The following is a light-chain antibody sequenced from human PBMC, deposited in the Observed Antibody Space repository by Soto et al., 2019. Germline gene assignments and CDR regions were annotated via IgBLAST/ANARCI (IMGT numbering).Light chain of an antibody. CDR1: QTVGSSF. CDR2: GAS. J-gene: IGKJ2*01. Sequence: EIVLTQSPGTLSLSPGDGATLSCRASQTVGSSFLGWYQQKPGQAPRLIMYGASNRATGIPDRFTGRGSGTDFTLTISRLDPEDFAVYYCHHYGGSQYTFGQRTKLEI. CDR3: HHYGGSQYT. V-gene: IGKV3-20*01.